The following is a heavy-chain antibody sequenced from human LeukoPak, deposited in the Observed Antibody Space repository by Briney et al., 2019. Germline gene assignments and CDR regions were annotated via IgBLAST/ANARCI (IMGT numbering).Heavy chain of an antibody. J-gene: IGHJ4*02. CDR1: GGSISGYY. V-gene: IGHV4-4*07. CDR3: TRGQDGYDDY. Sequence: SETLSLTCTVSGGSISGYYWNWIRQPAGKGLEWIGRIYVSESTNYNPSLKSRVTMSVDTSKNQFSLKMSSVTAADTAVYYCTRGQDGYDDYWGRGTLVTVSS. D-gene: IGHD5-24*01. CDR2: IYVSEST.